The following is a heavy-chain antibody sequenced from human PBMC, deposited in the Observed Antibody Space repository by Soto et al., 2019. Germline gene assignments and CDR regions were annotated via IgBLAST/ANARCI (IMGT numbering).Heavy chain of an antibody. J-gene: IGHJ1*01. Sequence: LSLTCAVSWGTISDGGCSWSWIRQPPGKGLEWIGYIYHSGSTYYNPSLKSRVTISVDRSKNQFSLKLSSVTAADTAVYYCASLLSYYYDSSGYYYAEYFQHWGQGTLVTVSS. V-gene: IGHV4-30-2*01. CDR2: IYHSGST. CDR1: WGTISDGGCS. CDR3: ASLLSYYYDSSGYYYAEYFQH. D-gene: IGHD3-22*01.